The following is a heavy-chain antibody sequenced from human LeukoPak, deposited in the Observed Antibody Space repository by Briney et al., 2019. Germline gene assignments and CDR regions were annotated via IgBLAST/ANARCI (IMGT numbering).Heavy chain of an antibody. D-gene: IGHD1-26*01. V-gene: IGHV3-48*03. CDR3: ARDMYSGSSSDAFDI. CDR1: GFTFSSYE. CDR2: ISSSGSTI. Sequence: TGGSLRLSCAASGFTFSSYEMNWVRQAPGKGLEWVSYISSSGSTIYYADSVKGRFTISRDNAKNSLYLQMNSLRAEDTAVYYCARDMYSGSSSDAFDIWGQGTMVTVSS. J-gene: IGHJ3*02.